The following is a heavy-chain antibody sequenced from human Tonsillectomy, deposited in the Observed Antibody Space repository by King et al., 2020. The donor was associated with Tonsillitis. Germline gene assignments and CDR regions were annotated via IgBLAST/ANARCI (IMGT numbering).Heavy chain of an antibody. D-gene: IGHD2-15*01. CDR3: ARGVVAAIFDY. J-gene: IGHJ4*02. CDR2: IKQDGNEI. CDR1: GFTFSSSW. Sequence: QLVESGGGLVQPGGSLRLSCAASGFTFSSSWMSWVRQAPGKGPEWVANIKQDGNEIYYVDSVKGRFTISRDKANNSLYLQMNSLRAEDTAVYYCARGVVAAIFDYWGLGTLVTVSS. V-gene: IGHV3-7*03.